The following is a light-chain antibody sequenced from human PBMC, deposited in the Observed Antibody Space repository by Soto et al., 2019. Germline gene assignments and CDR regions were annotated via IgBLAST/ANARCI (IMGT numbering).Light chain of an antibody. CDR2: QTY. CDR1: QYINTR. V-gene: IGKV3D-11*01. Sequence: EILLTQSPATLSHPPGDIHTLSCSASQYINTRLAWYQHRPGQAHRIIIYQTYLRAAGIKARFSASGSGTDFTLTIRDVQPEDFALYYCHKRQSWHRKFGKGNKVDIK. J-gene: IGKJ1*01. CDR3: HKRQSWHRK.